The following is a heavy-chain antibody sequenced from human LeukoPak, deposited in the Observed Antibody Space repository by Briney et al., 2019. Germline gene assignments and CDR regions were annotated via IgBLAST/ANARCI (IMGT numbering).Heavy chain of an antibody. CDR3: ARDTSTYYGSGITYDY. CDR1: GYTFTSYY. Sequence: ASVKVSCKASGYTFTSYYMHWVRQAPRQGLEWMGIINPSGGSTSYAQKFQGRVTMTRDTSTSTVYMELSSLRSEDTAVYYCARDTSTYYGSGITYDYWGQGTLVTVSS. D-gene: IGHD3-10*01. CDR2: INPSGGST. J-gene: IGHJ4*02. V-gene: IGHV1-46*01.